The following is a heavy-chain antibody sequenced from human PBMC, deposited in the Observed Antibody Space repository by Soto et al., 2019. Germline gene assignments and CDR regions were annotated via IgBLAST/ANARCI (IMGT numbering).Heavy chain of an antibody. Sequence: QVQLQESGPRLVKPSETLSLTCTVSGGSASGYYWSWIRQPPGKGLEWIGYIHYSGSTNYNPSLKSRVSMSADTSNNQFSLKLSSVTAADTAVYYCARNQVLLLDAFDLWGQGTMVTVSS. CDR1: GGSASGYY. CDR3: ARNQVLLLDAFDL. V-gene: IGHV4-59*02. D-gene: IGHD2-2*01. J-gene: IGHJ3*01. CDR2: IHYSGST.